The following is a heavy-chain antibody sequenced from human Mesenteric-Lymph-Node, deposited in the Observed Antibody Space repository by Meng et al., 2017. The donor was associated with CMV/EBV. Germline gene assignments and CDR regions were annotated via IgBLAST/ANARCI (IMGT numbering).Heavy chain of an antibody. J-gene: IGHJ6*02. CDR3: AREQTISMNYYNYYAMDV. CDR2: IRQDGSEK. D-gene: IGHD3-3*01. CDR1: GFTFSNFW. Sequence: GGSLRLSCAASGFTFSNFWMTWVRQAPGKGLEWVANIRQDGSEKYYVDSVKGRFTISRENAMKSLYLQMNSLRGEDTAVYYCAREQTISMNYYNYYAMDVWGHGTTVTVSS. V-gene: IGHV3-7*01.